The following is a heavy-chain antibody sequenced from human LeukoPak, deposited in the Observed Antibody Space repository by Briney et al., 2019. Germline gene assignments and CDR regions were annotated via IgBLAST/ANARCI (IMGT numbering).Heavy chain of an antibody. CDR1: GYTFTSYG. V-gene: IGHV1-18*04. D-gene: IGHD6-13*01. J-gene: IGHJ2*01. CDR3: ARDARWSSSWYFDL. CDR2: ISAYNGNT. Sequence: ASVTVSCKASGYTFTSYGISWVRQAPGQGLEWMGWISAYNGNTNYAQKLQGRVTMTTDTSTSTAYMELRSLRSDDTAVYYCARDARWSSSWYFDLWGRGTLVTVSS.